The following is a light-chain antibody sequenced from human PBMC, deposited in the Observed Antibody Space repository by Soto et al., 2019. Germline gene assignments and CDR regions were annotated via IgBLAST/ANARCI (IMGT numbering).Light chain of an antibody. Sequence: EIVLTQSPGTLSLSPGDRATLSCRAGQSVSGSALAWYQQKGGQAPRLLVFGATNRATGIPDRFSGSGSGADFTLTISSLEPEDFAVYYCQQRSNWPLTFGQGTKVDIK. CDR3: QQRSNWPLT. CDR2: GAT. J-gene: IGKJ1*01. V-gene: IGKV3D-20*02. CDR1: QSVSGSA.